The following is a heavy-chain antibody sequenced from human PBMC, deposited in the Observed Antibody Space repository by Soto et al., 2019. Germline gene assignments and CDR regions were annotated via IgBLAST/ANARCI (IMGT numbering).Heavy chain of an antibody. CDR3: ATSQRWLQSKPTDY. CDR2: FDPEDGET. CDR1: GYTLTELS. V-gene: IGHV1-24*01. D-gene: IGHD5-12*01. J-gene: IGHJ4*02. Sequence: ASVKVSCKVSGYTLTELSMHCVRQAPGKGLEWMGGFDPEDGETIYAQKFQGRVTMTEDTSTDTAYMELSSLRSEDTAVYYCATSQRWLQSKPTDYWGQGTLVTISS.